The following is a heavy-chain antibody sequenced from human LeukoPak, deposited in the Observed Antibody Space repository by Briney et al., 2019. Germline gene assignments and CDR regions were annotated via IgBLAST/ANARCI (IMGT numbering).Heavy chain of an antibody. D-gene: IGHD6-13*01. CDR1: GYTFTSYG. CDR2: ISAYNGNT. Sequence: GASVKVSCKASGYTFTSYGISWVRQAPGQGLEWMGWISAYNGNTNYAQKLQGRVTMTTDTSTSTAYMELSSLRSEDTAVYYCARALGALAAAGMGFDYWGQGTLVTVSS. CDR3: ARALGALAAAGMGFDY. V-gene: IGHV1-18*01. J-gene: IGHJ4*02.